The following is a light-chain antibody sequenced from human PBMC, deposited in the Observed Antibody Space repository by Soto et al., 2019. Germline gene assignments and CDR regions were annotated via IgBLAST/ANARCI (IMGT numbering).Light chain of an antibody. CDR3: SSYTSSSTPYI. V-gene: IGLV2-14*01. CDR1: SGDVGGYNY. J-gene: IGLJ1*01. CDR2: EVS. Sequence: QSVLTQPASVSGSPGQSITISCTGTSGDVGGYNYVSWYQQLPGKAPKLMIYEVSHRPSGVSNRFSGSKSGNTASLTISGPQAEDEGDYYCSSYTSSSTPYIFGPGTKVTV.